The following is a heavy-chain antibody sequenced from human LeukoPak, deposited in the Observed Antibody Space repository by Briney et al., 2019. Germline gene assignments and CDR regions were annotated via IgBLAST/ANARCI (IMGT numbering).Heavy chain of an antibody. D-gene: IGHD3-22*01. J-gene: IGHJ4*02. Sequence: GGSLRLSCAASGFTFSNYSMNWVRQAPGKGLEWVSYISSSSSTIYYADSVKGRFTISRDNAKNSLYLQMNSLRAEDTAVYYCARESSHYYDSSGYYYWDQGTLVTVSS. CDR1: GFTFSNYS. CDR3: ARESSHYYDSSGYYY. CDR2: ISSSSSTI. V-gene: IGHV3-48*04.